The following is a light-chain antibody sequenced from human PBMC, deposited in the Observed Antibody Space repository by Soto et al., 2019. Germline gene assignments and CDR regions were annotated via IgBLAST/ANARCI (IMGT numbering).Light chain of an antibody. CDR2: EGS. J-gene: IGLJ3*02. V-gene: IGLV2-23*01. CDR1: SSDVGSYNL. CDR3: CSYAGNNTVV. Sequence: QSALTQPASVSGSPGQSITISCTGTSSDVGSYNLVSWYQHHPGKAPKLMIYEGSRRPSGVSNRFSGSKSGNTASLTISGLQAEDEADYYCCSYAGNNTVVFGGGTKVTVL.